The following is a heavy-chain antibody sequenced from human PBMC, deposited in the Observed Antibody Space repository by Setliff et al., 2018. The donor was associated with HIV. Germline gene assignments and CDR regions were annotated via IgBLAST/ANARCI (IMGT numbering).Heavy chain of an antibody. CDR1: GGSISSGDYF. J-gene: IGHJ5*02. V-gene: IGHV4-30-4*08. Sequence: SETLSLTCTVSGGSISSGDYFLSWIRQAPGKGLEWIGRIYYSGSTFYNPSLKSRLFISVDTSKNQFSLKLNSVTAADTAVYYCARDKLGGRYGSGSYYWFDPWGQGTLVTVSS. D-gene: IGHD3-10*01. CDR2: IYYSGST. CDR3: ARDKLGGRYGSGSYYWFDP.